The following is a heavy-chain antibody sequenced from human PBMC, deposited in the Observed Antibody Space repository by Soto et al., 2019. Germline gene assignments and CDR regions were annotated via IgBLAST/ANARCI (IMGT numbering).Heavy chain of an antibody. CDR2: ISSSSSYT. D-gene: IGHD6-19*01. Sequence: QVQLVESGGGLVKPGGSLRLSCAASGFTFSDYYMSWIRQAPGKGLEWVSYISSSSSYTNYADSVKGRFTISRDNAKNSLYLQMNSLRVEDTAVYYCARVEWLGAFDYWGQGTLVTVSS. V-gene: IGHV3-11*05. CDR3: ARVEWLGAFDY. J-gene: IGHJ4*02. CDR1: GFTFSDYY.